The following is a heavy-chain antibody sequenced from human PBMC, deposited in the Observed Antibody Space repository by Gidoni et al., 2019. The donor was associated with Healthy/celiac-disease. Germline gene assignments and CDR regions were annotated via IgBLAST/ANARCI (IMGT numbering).Heavy chain of an antibody. V-gene: IGHV3-23*04. J-gene: IGHJ4*02. D-gene: IGHD3-3*01. Sequence: EVQLVESGGGLVQPGGSLRLSCAASGFTFSSYAMSWDRQAPGKGLEWVSAISGSGGSTYYADSVKGRFTISRDNSKNTLYLQMNSLRAEDTAVYYCAKDTYYDFWSGYQKGTSDYWGQGTLVTVSS. CDR2: ISGSGGST. CDR1: GFTFSSYA. CDR3: AKDTYYDFWSGYQKGTSDY.